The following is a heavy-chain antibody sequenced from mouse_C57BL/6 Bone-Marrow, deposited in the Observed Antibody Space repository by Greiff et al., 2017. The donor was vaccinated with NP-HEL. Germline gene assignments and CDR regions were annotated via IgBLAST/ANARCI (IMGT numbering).Heavy chain of an antibody. CDR2: ISNLAYSI. J-gene: IGHJ4*01. D-gene: IGHD3-2*02. CDR3: ARQGTAQATRAMDY. V-gene: IGHV5-15*01. CDR1: GFTFSDYG. Sequence: EVQVVESGGGLVQPGGSLKLSCAASGFTFSDYGMAWVRQAPRKGPEWVAFISNLAYSIYYADTVTGRFTISRENAKNTRYLEMSSLRSEDTAMYYCARQGTAQATRAMDYWGQGTSVTVSS.